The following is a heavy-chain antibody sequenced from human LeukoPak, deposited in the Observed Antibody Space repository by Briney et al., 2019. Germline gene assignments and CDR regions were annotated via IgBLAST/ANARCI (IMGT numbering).Heavy chain of an antibody. Sequence: ASVKVSCKASGYTFTSYGISWVRQAPGQGLEWMGWISAYNGNTNYAQKLRGRVTMTTDTSTSTAYMELRSLRSDDTAVYYCARTHDVLLWFGELWAFDPWGQETLVTVSS. D-gene: IGHD3-10*01. CDR3: ARTHDVLLWFGELWAFDP. CDR2: ISAYNGNT. V-gene: IGHV1-18*01. J-gene: IGHJ5*02. CDR1: GYTFTSYG.